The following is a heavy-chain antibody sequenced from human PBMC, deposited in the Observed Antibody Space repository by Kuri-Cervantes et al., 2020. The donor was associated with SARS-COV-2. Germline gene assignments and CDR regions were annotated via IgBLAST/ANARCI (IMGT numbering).Heavy chain of an antibody. V-gene: IGHV1-2*02. J-gene: IGHJ3*02. D-gene: IGHD7-27*01. CDR2: INPNSGGT. CDR3: ARELTNWGSGGSAYDAFDI. Sequence: ASVKVSCKASGYTFTGYYMHWVRQAPGQGLEWMGWINPNSGGTNYAQKFQGRVTMTRDTSISTAYMELSRLRSDDTAVYYCARELTNWGSGGSAYDAFDIWGQGTMVTVS. CDR1: GYTFTGYY.